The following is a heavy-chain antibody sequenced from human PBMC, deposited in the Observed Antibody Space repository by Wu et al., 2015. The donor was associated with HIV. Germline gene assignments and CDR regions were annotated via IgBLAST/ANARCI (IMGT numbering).Heavy chain of an antibody. CDR1: GGSFSDYA. D-gene: IGHD1-1*01. CDR2: TIPVFGTV. V-gene: IGHV1-69*01. CDR3: ARCPFGLERPYHFDS. Sequence: QVQLVQSGTEVQKPASSVKVSCKASGGSFSDYAVSWVRQAPGQGLEWMAGTIPVFGTVNYAQKFQGRVAITTDESTNTAYMELSSLTSEDTAVYYCARCPFGLERPYHFDSWGQGTLVTVSS. J-gene: IGHJ4*02.